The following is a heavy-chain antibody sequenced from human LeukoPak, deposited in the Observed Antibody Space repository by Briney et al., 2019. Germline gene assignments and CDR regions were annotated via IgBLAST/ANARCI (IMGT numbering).Heavy chain of an antibody. Sequence: GGSLRLSCAASGFTFSSYSMNWVRQAPGKGLEWVSYISSSNSTMYYADSVKGRFTISRDNAKNSLYLQMNSLRAEDTAVYYCVRDSSGWYHPDYWGQGTLVTVSS. CDR1: GFTFSSYS. J-gene: IGHJ4*02. CDR3: VRDSSGWYHPDY. CDR2: ISSSNSTM. D-gene: IGHD6-19*01. V-gene: IGHV3-48*01.